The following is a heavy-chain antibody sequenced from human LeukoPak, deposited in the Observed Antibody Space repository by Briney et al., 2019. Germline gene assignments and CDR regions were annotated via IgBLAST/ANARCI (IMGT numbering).Heavy chain of an antibody. D-gene: IGHD6-19*01. CDR3: ARDHSSGWYRGAFDI. Sequence: SETLSLTCTVSGGSISSYYWSWIRQPPGKGLEWIVYIYYSGSTNYNPSLKSRVTISVDTSKNQSSLKLSSVTAADTAMYYCARDHSSGWYRGAFDIWGQGTRLTVSS. V-gene: IGHV4-59*01. J-gene: IGHJ3*02. CDR2: IYYSGST. CDR1: GGSISSYY.